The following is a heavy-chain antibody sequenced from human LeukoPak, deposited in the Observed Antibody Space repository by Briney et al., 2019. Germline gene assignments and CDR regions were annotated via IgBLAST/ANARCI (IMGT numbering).Heavy chain of an antibody. V-gene: IGHV3-11*01. J-gene: IGHJ4*02. CDR1: GFDFSDYY. D-gene: IGHD1-26*01. CDR3: AKEYTGTFSPFPSYFDN. CDR2: INSGSSKI. Sequence: PGGSLRLSCAASGFDFSDYYMAWVRQAPGKGLEWVSYINSGSSKIYYKDSVKGRFTISRDNAKNSLYLQMNSLRAEDTAIYYCAKEYTGTFSPFPSYFDNWGQGTLVTVSS.